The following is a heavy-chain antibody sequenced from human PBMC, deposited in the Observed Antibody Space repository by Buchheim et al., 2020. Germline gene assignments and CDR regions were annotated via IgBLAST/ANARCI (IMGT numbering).Heavy chain of an antibody. CDR2: IWYDGSNK. CDR3: ARSSPTLYYGMDV. D-gene: IGHD2-15*01. J-gene: IGHJ6*02. CDR1: GFTFSSYG. V-gene: IGHV3-33*01. Sequence: QVQLVESGGGVVQPGRSLRLSCAASGFTFSSYGMHWVRQAPGKGLEWVAVIWYDGSNKFYADSVKGRFTISRDNSKNTLYLQMNSLRAEDTAVYYCARSSPTLYYGMDVWGQGTT.